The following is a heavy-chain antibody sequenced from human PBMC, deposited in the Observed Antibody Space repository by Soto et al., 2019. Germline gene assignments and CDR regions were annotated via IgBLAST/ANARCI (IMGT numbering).Heavy chain of an antibody. CDR1: GASIGTNNW. Sequence: PSETLSLTCAGSGASIGTNNWWSWVRQPPGKGLEWIGEVYHSGTTNCNPSLKSRVTISIDKSKNQFSLTLTSMTAADTALYYCAVPGRGDFDYWSQGTLVTVSS. J-gene: IGHJ4*02. CDR3: AVPGRGDFDY. D-gene: IGHD5-12*01. V-gene: IGHV4-4*02. CDR2: VYHSGTT.